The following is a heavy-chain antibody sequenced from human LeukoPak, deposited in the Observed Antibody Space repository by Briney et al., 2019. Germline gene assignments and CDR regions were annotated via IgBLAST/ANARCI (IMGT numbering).Heavy chain of an antibody. D-gene: IGHD3-22*01. V-gene: IGHV3-11*01. CDR1: GFTFSDYY. J-gene: IGHJ4*02. Sequence: PGGSLRLSCAAPGFTFSDYYMSWSRQAPGKGLGWVSYISSSPSTIYSAGSVKCRSTITRDNAKSSLYLQMNSLRAEDTAAYYCARDHAPRYYYDSSGYLAFWGQGTLVTVSS. CDR2: ISSSPSTI. CDR3: ARDHAPRYYYDSSGYLAF.